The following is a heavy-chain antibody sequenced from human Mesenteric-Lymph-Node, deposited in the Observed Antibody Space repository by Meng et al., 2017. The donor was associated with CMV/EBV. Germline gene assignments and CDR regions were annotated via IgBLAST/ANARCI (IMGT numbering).Heavy chain of an antibody. J-gene: IGHJ4*02. CDR3: ARGPPEVLGGTFFDY. CDR2: INPNSGGT. Sequence: ASVKVSCKASGYIFTDHYMHRVRQAPGQGLEWMGWINPNSGGTNYAQKFQGRVTMTRDMSINTAYMELSRLRSDDTAVYYCARGPPEVLGGTFFDYWGQGTLVTVSS. V-gene: IGHV1-2*02. D-gene: IGHD1-26*01. CDR1: GYIFTDHY.